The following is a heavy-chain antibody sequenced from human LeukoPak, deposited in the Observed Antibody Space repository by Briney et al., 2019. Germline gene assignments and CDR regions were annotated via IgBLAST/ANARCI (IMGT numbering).Heavy chain of an antibody. V-gene: IGHV3-66*04. D-gene: IGHD3-3*01. CDR2: IYSGGNT. CDR3: ARHFGVITKGVYYYYYGMDV. J-gene: IGHJ6*02. CDR1: GFTVGTNY. Sequence: GGSLRLSCAASGFTVGTNYMSWVRQAPGEGLEWVSVIYSGGNTYYADSVKGRFTISRDNSKNTLYLQMNSLRAEDTAVYYCARHFGVITKGVYYYYYGMDVWGQGTTVTVSS.